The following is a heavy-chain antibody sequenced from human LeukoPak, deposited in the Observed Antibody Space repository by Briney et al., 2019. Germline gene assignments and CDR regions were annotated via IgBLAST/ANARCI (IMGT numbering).Heavy chain of an antibody. V-gene: IGHV3-43*02. Sequence: PGGSLRLSCAASGFTFDDYAMHWVRQAPGKGLEWVSLISGDGGSTYYADSVKGRFTISRDNAKNSLYLQMNSLRAEDTAVYYCARDRRYYMDVWGKGTTVTVSS. CDR3: ARDRRYYMDV. J-gene: IGHJ6*03. CDR2: ISGDGGST. CDR1: GFTFDDYA.